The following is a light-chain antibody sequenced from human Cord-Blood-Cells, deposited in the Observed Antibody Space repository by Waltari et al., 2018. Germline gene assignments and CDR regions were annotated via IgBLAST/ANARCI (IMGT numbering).Light chain of an antibody. J-gene: IGKJ3*01. CDR2: VST. CDR1: QGISTY. V-gene: IGKV1-16*02. Sequence: DIQMTQSPSSLSASVGDRVTITCRASQGISTYLAWFQQTTGKAPKSLIYVSTSLQSGVPAKFSDSGSGTDFTRTISSLQPEDFASYYCQQYNSYLPVTFGPGTKVDIK. CDR3: QQYNSYLPVT.